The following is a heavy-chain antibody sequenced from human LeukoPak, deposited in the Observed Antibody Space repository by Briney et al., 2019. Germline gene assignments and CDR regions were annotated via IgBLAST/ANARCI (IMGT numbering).Heavy chain of an antibody. CDR1: RYTLSDYG. D-gene: IGHD2-8*01. CDR2: ITSYNGNR. V-gene: IGHV1-18*01. CDR3: ARDCSNGVCFPRDY. J-gene: IGHJ4*02. Sequence: ASVNVSCKASRYTLSDYGISWVRQAPGQGVEWVGWITSYNGNRKYAEKFQGRVTMTTDTSTSTYYMEMRSLRSDDTAIYYCARDCSNGVCFPRDYWGQGTQITVST.